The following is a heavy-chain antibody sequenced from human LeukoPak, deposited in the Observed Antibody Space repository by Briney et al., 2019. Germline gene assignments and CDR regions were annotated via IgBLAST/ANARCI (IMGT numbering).Heavy chain of an antibody. CDR1: GFTFSSYD. J-gene: IGHJ4*02. V-gene: IGHV3-33*01. CDR2: IWYDGSNK. D-gene: IGHD6-6*01. CDR3: ARTLYSNSFYFDY. Sequence: PGRSLRLSCAASGFTFSSYDMHWVRQAPGKGLEWVAVIWYDGSNKHYADSVKGRLTISRDNSKNTLSLQMNSLRAEDTAVYYCARTLYSNSFYFDYWGQGILVTVSS.